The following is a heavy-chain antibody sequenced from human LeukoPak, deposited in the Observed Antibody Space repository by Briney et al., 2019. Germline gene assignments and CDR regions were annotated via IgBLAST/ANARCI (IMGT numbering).Heavy chain of an antibody. Sequence: HPGGSLRLSCADSGCTFSSFAMTWVRQAPGKGLEWVSSITGSGSRSYYADSVKGRFTISRDNSKNTLYLQMNSLRAEDTAVYYCAKATGDYYDNSGYLDYWGQGTLVTVSS. J-gene: IGHJ4*02. V-gene: IGHV3-23*01. CDR3: AKATGDYYDNSGYLDY. D-gene: IGHD3-22*01. CDR2: ITGSGSRS. CDR1: GCTFSSFA.